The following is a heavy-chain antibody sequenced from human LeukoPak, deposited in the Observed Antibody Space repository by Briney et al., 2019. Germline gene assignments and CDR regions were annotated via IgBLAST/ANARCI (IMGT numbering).Heavy chain of an antibody. CDR2: INHSGST. Sequence: SETLSLTCAVYGGSFSGYYWSWIRQPPGKGLEWIGEINHSGSTNYNPPLKSRVTISVDTSKNQFSLKLSSVTAADTAVYYCARAAYSGSYYVDYWGQGTLVTVSS. CDR3: ARAAYSGSYYVDY. CDR1: GGSFSGYY. V-gene: IGHV4-34*01. J-gene: IGHJ4*02. D-gene: IGHD1-26*01.